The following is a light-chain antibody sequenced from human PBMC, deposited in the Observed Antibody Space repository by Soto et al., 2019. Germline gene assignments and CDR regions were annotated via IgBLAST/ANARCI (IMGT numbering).Light chain of an antibody. V-gene: IGKV3-20*01. CDR2: GAS. J-gene: IGKJ4*01. Sequence: EIVLTQSPGTLSLSPGERATLSCRASQSVSRSYLAWYQQKPGQAPRLLIYGASSRATGIPDRFSGSGSGTDFTLTISRLEPEEFAVYYCQQYGSSPNTFGGGTKVEIK. CDR1: QSVSRSY. CDR3: QQYGSSPNT.